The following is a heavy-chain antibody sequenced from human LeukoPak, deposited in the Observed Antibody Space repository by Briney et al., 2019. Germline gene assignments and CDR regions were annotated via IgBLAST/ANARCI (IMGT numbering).Heavy chain of an antibody. CDR3: ARGTVTMVDY. J-gene: IGHJ4*02. V-gene: IGHV3-66*01. Sequence: GGFLRLSWAAAGFTVSSNYMSWVRQAPGGGLEWVSVIYSGGSTYYTDSVKGRFTISRDNSKNTLFLQMNSLRAGDTAVYYCARGTVTMVDYWGQGTLVTVSS. D-gene: IGHD3-10*01. CDR1: GFTVSSNY. CDR2: IYSGGST.